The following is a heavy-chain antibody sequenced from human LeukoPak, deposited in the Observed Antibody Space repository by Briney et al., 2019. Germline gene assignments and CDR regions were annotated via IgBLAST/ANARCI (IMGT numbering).Heavy chain of an antibody. CDR2: ISSSGSTI. Sequence: GGSLRLSCAASGFTFSDYYMSWIRQAPGTGLEWVSYISSSGSTIYYAASVKGRFTISRDNAKISLYLQMNSLRAEDTAVYYCARGYTYYYDSSGYSYWGQGTLVTVSS. CDR1: GFTFSDYY. V-gene: IGHV3-11*04. D-gene: IGHD3-22*01. CDR3: ARGYTYYYDSSGYSY. J-gene: IGHJ4*02.